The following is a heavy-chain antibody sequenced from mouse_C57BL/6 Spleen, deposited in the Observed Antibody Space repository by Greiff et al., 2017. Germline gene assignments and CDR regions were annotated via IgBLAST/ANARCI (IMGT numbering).Heavy chain of an antibody. V-gene: IGHV1-69*01. J-gene: IGHJ4*01. CDR2: IDPSDSYT. CDR3: ARSDRRRESAMDY. Sequence: QVQLQQPGAELVMPGASVKLSCKASGYTFTSYWMHWVKQRPGQGLEWIGAIDPSDSYTNYNQKFKGKSTLTVDKSSSTAYMQLSSLTSEDSAVYYCARSDRRRESAMDYWGQGTSVTVSS. CDR1: GYTFTSYW.